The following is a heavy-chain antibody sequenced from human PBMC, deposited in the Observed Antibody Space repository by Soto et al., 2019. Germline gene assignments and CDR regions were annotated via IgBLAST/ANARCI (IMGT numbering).Heavy chain of an antibody. CDR2: ISSSSSTI. Sequence: GGSLRLSCSASGFTFSDFYMSWIRQAPGKGLEWVSYISSSSSTIYYADSVKGRFTISRDNAENSLYLQMNSLRAEDTAVYYCARGVVIIDPYYFEYWGQGTLVTVSS. V-gene: IGHV3-11*04. CDR1: GFTFSDFY. CDR3: ARGVVIIDPYYFEY. J-gene: IGHJ4*02. D-gene: IGHD3-3*01.